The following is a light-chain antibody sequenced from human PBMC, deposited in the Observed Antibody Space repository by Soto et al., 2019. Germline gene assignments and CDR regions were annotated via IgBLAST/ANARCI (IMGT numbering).Light chain of an antibody. CDR3: QQRSNWRT. CDR2: DAS. J-gene: IGKJ1*01. V-gene: IGKV3-11*01. CDR1: QSVSSY. Sequence: EMVLTQSPATLSLSPGERATLACRASQSVSSYLAWYQQKPGQAPRLLIYDASNRATGIPARFSGSGSGTDLTLTISSLEPEDFAVYYCQQRSNWRTFGQGTKVDIK.